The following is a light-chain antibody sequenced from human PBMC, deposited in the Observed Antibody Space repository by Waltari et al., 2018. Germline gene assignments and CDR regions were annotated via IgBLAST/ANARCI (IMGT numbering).Light chain of an antibody. CDR1: SGHSSNV. V-gene: IGLV4-69*01. J-gene: IGLJ3*02. CDR3: QTGGHGTWV. CDR2: VNSDGSH. Sequence: QLVLTQSPSASASLGASVKLTCPPSSGHSSNVIAWLQQRPEKGPRYLMKVNSDGSHSKGDEIPDRFSGSSSGAERYLTISNHQSEDEADYFCQTGGHGTWVFGGGTTLTVL.